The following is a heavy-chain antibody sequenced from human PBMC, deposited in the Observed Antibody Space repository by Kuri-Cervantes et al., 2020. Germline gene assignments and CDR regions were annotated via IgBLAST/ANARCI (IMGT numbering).Heavy chain of an antibody. J-gene: IGHJ4*02. CDR3: AKTSIATSFDS. D-gene: IGHD6-6*01. V-gene: IGHV3-30-3*01. CDR1: GFTFSSYA. Sequence: GESLKISCAASGFTFSSYAMHWVRQAPGKGLEWVAVISYDGSNKYYADSVKGRFTISRDNSKNTLYLQMNSLRAEDTAFYYCAKTSIATSFDSWGRGTLVTVSS. CDR2: ISYDGSNK.